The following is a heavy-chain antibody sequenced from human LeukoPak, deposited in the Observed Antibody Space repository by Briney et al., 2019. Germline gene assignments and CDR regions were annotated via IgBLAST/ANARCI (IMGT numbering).Heavy chain of an antibody. Sequence: ASVKVSCKASGYTFTSYYMHWVRQAPGQGLEWMGIINPSGGSTSYAQKFQGRVTMTRDTSTSTVYMELSSLRSGDTAVYYCARDQIQYCSSTSCHGWFDPWGQGTLVTVSS. CDR3: ARDQIQYCSSTSCHGWFDP. CDR1: GYTFTSYY. D-gene: IGHD2-2*01. CDR2: INPSGGST. V-gene: IGHV1-46*01. J-gene: IGHJ5*02.